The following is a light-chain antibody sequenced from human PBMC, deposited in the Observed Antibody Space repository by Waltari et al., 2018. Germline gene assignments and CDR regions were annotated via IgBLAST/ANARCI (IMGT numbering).Light chain of an antibody. CDR3: QALGSNRWV. Sequence: SYELTQPPSVSVSPGQTASLTCSGDILGSKYASWYQHKAGQSPLLVIYQDINRPSGIPERFSGSKSGNTATLTISGTQAMDDADYYCQALGSNRWVFGGGTKLTVL. V-gene: IGLV3-1*01. CDR1: ILGSKY. J-gene: IGLJ3*02. CDR2: QDI.